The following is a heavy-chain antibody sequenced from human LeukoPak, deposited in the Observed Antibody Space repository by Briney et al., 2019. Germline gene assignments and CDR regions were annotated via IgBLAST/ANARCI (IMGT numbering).Heavy chain of an antibody. CDR1: GFTFSSYA. CDR2: ISYDGSNK. D-gene: IGHD5-12*01. CDR3: ASSGYSGYDPFDY. Sequence: PGGSLRLSCAASGFTFSSYAMYWVRQAPGKGLEWVAVISYDGSNKYYADSVKGRFTISRDNSKNTLYLQMNSLRAEDTAVYYCASSGYSGYDPFDYWGQGTLVTVSS. V-gene: IGHV3-30*04. J-gene: IGHJ4*02.